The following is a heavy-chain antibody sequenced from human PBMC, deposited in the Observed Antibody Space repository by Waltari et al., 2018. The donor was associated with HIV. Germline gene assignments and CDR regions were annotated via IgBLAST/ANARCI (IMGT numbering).Heavy chain of an antibody. Sequence: PSGAAAQKPGPSVKASFQASAGTFVTSAFTRVRQAPGQGLEWLGGIAPLFGVIYAQNFHGRVTITSSPSTRTVFLELGGLRSDDTAVYFCAKSDFGELVRGQKAFDVWGRGT. CDR1: AGTFVTSA. CDR3: AKSDFGELVRGQKAFDV. CDR2: IAPLFGV. V-gene: IGHV1-69*19. D-gene: IGHD4-17*01. J-gene: IGHJ3*01.